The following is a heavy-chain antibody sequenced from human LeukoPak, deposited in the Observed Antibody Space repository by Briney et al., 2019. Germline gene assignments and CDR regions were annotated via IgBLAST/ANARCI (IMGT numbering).Heavy chain of an antibody. CDR3: ARVSRVSDY. CDR2: ISNDGTST. V-gene: IGHV3-74*01. J-gene: IGHJ4*02. CDR1: GLTFSNYW. Sequence: GGSLRLSCAVSGLTFSNYWMHWVRQAPGKGLVWVSRISNDGTSTSYADSVKGRFTISRDNAKNTLYLQMNSLRAEDTAVYYCARVSRVSDYWGQGTLVTVSS. D-gene: IGHD6-13*01.